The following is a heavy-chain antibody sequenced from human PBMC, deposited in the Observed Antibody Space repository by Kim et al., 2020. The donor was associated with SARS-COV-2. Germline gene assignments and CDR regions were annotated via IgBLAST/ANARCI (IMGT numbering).Heavy chain of an antibody. V-gene: IGHV3-73*01. J-gene: IGHJ3*02. D-gene: IGHD6-13*01. CDR3: TRVPPYSNSWWDAFD. CDR2: IRSKANSYAT. CDR1: GFTFSDSA. Sequence: GGSLRLSCAASGFTFSDSAMYWVRQASGKGLEWVGRIRSKANSYATAYDVSVKGRFIISRDDSKNTAYLQMNSRKTEDTAIYYCTRVPPYSNSWWDAFD.